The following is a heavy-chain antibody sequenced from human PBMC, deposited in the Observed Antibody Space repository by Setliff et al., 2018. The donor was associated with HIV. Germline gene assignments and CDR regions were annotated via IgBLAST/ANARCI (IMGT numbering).Heavy chain of an antibody. D-gene: IGHD2-8*02. CDR3: ARDWDTGVAV. CDR1: GGSISFGCYY. V-gene: IGHV4-61*02. Sequence: SETLSLTCTVSGGSISFGCYYWSWIRQPAGKGLEWIGRMHTSGSTSYSPSLKSRVTISIDTSKNQFSLKLSSMTAADTAVYYCARDWDTGVAVWGQGRLVTVSS. CDR2: MHTSGST. J-gene: IGHJ1*01.